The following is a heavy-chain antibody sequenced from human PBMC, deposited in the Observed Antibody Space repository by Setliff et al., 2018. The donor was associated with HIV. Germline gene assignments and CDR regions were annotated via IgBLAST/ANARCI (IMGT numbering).Heavy chain of an antibody. D-gene: IGHD2-2*01. J-gene: IGHJ5*02. CDR1: GGTFSSYA. V-gene: IGHV1-69*05. CDR2: IIPISGTV. Sequence: SVKVSCKASGGTFSSYAISWGRQAPGQGLEWMGGIIPISGTVNYAQKFWGRVTITTHESTSTAYMELSSLRSEDTAVYYCARDFGGYCSSMSCPGLFDPWGQGTLVTVSS. CDR3: ARDFGGYCSSMSCPGLFDP.